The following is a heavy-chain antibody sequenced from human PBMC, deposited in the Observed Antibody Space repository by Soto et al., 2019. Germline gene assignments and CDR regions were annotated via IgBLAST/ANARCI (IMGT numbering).Heavy chain of an antibody. CDR3: QVATINSYYYYMDV. CDR2: IYYSGST. CDR1: GGSIGSSSYY. J-gene: IGHJ6*03. D-gene: IGHD5-12*01. V-gene: IGHV4-39*01. Sequence: KTSETLSLNCTVSGGSIGSSSYYWGWIRQPPGKGLEWIGSIYYSGSTYYNPSLKSRVTISVDTSKNQFSLKLSSVTAADTAVYYCQVATINSYYYYMDVWGKGTTVTVSS.